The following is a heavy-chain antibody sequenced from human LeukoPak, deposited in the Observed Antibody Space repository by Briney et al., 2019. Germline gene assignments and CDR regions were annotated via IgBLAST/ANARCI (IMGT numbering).Heavy chain of an antibody. D-gene: IGHD5-24*01. CDR1: GYTLTDHH. J-gene: IGHJ4*02. CDR3: GRDPTDGYAHADY. Sequence: ASVKVSFKASGYTLTDHHILWLRQVPGQGLEWMGWIQANSGATKFAQDFQGRVTMTRDATTNTAYMELRSLRSDDTAIYYCGRDPTDGYAHADYWGQGTLVTVSS. V-gene: IGHV1-2*02. CDR2: IQANSGAT.